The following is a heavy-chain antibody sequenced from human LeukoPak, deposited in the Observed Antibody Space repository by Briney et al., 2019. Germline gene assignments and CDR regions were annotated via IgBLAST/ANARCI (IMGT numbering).Heavy chain of an antibody. V-gene: IGHV3-30*02. CDR1: GFTFSNYG. CDR3: AKDSGGNQFSYYMDV. CDR2: IWYDGSNK. Sequence: GGSLRLSCAASGFTFSNYGIHWVRQAPGKGLEWVAFIWYDGSNKYYADSVKGRFTISRDDSKNTLYLQMNSLRAEDTAVYYCAKDSGGNQFSYYMDVWSKGTTVTVS. D-gene: IGHD4-23*01. J-gene: IGHJ6*03.